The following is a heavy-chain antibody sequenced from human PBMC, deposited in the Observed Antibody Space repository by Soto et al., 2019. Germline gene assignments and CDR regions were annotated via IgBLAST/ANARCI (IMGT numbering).Heavy chain of an antibody. CDR3: AREWGLLPYYVMNV. J-gene: IGHJ6*02. V-gene: IGHV4-61*03. D-gene: IGHD7-27*01. CDR1: GDSVTSGSYY. Sequence: PSETLSLTCIVSGDSVTSGSYYWTWLRQPPGKGLEWIGYISYTGRTKYNPSLQSRVTISVDPSKNDFSLNLSSVTAADTAVYFCAREWGLLPYYVMNVWGHGTAVTVS. CDR2: ISYTGRT.